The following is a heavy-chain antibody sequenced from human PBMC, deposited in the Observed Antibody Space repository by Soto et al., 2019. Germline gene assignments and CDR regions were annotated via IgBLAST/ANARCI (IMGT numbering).Heavy chain of an antibody. V-gene: IGHV3-23*01. D-gene: IGHD2-2*01. CDR2: ISGSAGRT. CDR1: GFTFTSYA. Sequence: GGSLRLSCAASGFTFTSYAMSWVRQAPGKGLEWVSIISGSAGRTYYADSVKGRFIISRDNSKNTLYLQMNSLRAEDTAVYFCAKVTSARVFYFGLDVWGQGTTVTVSS. CDR3: AKVTSARVFYFGLDV. J-gene: IGHJ6*02.